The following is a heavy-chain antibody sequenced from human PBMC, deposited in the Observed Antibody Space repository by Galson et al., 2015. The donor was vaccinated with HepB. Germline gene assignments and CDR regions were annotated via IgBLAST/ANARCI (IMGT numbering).Heavy chain of an antibody. CDR3: VKDGRPYCSGGSCYSVSSIRYYFDY. D-gene: IGHD2-15*01. Sequence: SLRLSCAASGFTFSSYAMHWVRQAPGKGLEYVSAISSNGGSTYYADSVKGRFTISRDNSKNTLYLQMSSLRAEDTAVYYCVKDGRPYCSGGSCYSVSSIRYYFDYWGQGTLVTVSS. J-gene: IGHJ4*02. V-gene: IGHV3-64D*06. CDR2: ISSNGGST. CDR1: GFTFSSYA.